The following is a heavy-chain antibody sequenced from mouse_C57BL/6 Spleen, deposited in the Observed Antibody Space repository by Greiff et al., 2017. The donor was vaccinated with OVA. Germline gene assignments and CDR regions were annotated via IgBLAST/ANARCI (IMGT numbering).Heavy chain of an antibody. J-gene: IGHJ3*01. CDR3: ARDDSGPFAY. D-gene: IGHD3-2*02. CDR1: GFTFSSYA. CDR2: ISDGGSYT. V-gene: IGHV5-4*01. Sequence: EVHLVESGGGLVKPGGSLKLSCAASGFTFSSYAMSWVRQTPEKRLEWVATISDGGSYTYYPDNVKGRFTISRDNAKNNLYLQMSHLKSEDTAMYYCARDDSGPFAYWGQGTLVTVSA.